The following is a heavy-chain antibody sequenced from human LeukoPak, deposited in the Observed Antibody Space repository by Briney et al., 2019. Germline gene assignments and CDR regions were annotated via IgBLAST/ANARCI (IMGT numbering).Heavy chain of an antibody. CDR2: INWNGGST. CDR3: TKMRGSLYAFDI. Sequence: GGSLRLSCAASGFTFDDYGMTWVRQAPGKGLEWVSGINWNGGSTAYADSVKGRFTISRDNARNSLYLQMKSLRAEDTAFYYCTKMRGSLYAFDIWGRGTMVTVS. D-gene: IGHD2-15*01. V-gene: IGHV3-20*04. J-gene: IGHJ3*02. CDR1: GFTFDDYG.